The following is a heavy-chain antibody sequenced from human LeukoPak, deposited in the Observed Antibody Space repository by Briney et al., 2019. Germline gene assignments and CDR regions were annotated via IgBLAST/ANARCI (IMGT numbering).Heavy chain of an antibody. J-gene: IGHJ4*02. D-gene: IGHD3-10*01. CDR3: AKIYYGSGSYLLDY. CDR1: GFTFSSHA. CDR2: ICGSGGST. Sequence: PGGSLRLSCAASGFTFSSHAMSWVRQAPGKGLEWVSAICGSGGSTYYADSVKGRFTISRDNSKNTLYLQMNSLRAEDTAVYYCAKIYYGSGSYLLDYWGQGTLVTVSS. V-gene: IGHV3-23*01.